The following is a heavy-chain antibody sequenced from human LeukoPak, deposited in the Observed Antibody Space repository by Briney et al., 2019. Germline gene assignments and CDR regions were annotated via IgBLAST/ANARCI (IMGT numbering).Heavy chain of an antibody. CDR2: ISVSGGST. J-gene: IGHJ4*02. V-gene: IGHV3-23*01. D-gene: IGHD4-17*01. CDR1: GFTFSSYA. CDR3: ARDPYGDYVFDY. Sequence: PGGSLRVSCAASGFTFSSYAMSWVRQAPEKGLELVSGISVSGGSTYYADSVKGRFTISRDNSKNTLYLQMNSLRAEDTAVYYCARDPYGDYVFDYWGQGTLVTVSS.